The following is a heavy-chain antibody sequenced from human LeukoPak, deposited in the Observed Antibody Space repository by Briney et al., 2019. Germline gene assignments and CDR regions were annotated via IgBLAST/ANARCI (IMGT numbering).Heavy chain of an antibody. Sequence: GGSLRLSCTASGFTFSSYWMTWVRQAPGKGPEFVANIKQDGSEKKYVDSLKGRFTISRDNAKNSVFLQINSLRAEDTAVYYCAREDGYNTMNHWGQGTLVTVSS. CDR1: GFTFSSYW. CDR3: AREDGYNTMNH. V-gene: IGHV3-7*01. D-gene: IGHD5-12*01. CDR2: IKQDGSEK. J-gene: IGHJ5*02.